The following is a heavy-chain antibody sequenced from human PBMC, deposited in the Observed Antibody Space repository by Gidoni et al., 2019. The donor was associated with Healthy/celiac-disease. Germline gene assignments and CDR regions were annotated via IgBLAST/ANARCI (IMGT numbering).Heavy chain of an antibody. CDR1: VGSFSGYY. Sequence: QVQLQQWGAGLLKPSETLSLTCAVHVGSFSGYYWSWIRQPPGKGLEWIGEINHSGSTNYNQSLKSRVTISVDTSKNQFSLKLSSVTAADTAVYYCATRSGDYGDYFNWFDPWGQGTLVTVSS. J-gene: IGHJ5*02. D-gene: IGHD4-17*01. CDR2: INHSGST. V-gene: IGHV4-34*01. CDR3: ATRSGDYGDYFNWFDP.